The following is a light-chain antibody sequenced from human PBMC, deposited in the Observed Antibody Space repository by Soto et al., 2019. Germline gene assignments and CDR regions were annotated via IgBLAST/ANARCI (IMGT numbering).Light chain of an antibody. Sequence: DIQMTQSPSTLSASVGDGVTITCRASQSISSWLAWYQQKPGKAPKLLIYDASSLESGVPSRFSGSGSGTEFTLTISSLQPDDFATYHCQQYNSYSRTFGLGTTVQIK. CDR3: QQYNSYSRT. J-gene: IGKJ1*01. CDR2: DAS. V-gene: IGKV1-5*01. CDR1: QSISSW.